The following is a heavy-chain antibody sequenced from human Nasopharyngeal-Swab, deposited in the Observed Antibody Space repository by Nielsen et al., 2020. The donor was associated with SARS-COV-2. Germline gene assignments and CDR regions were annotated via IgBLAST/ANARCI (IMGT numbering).Heavy chain of an antibody. CDR3: ARTDSGSYAAYFDY. V-gene: IGHV3-30-3*01. CDR1: GFTGSSYA. Sequence: GESLKISCVASGFTGSSYAMHWVRQAPGKGLEWVAVISYDGGIKNYADSVRGRFTISRDNSKNTLYLQMDSLRPEDTAVYYCARTDSGSYAAYFDYWGQGTQVTVPS. D-gene: IGHD1-26*01. J-gene: IGHJ4*02. CDR2: ISYDGGIK.